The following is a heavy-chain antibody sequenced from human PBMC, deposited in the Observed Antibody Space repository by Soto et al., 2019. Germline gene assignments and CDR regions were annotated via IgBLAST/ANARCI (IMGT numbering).Heavy chain of an antibody. CDR2: ISFDGINK. CDR1: GFTFSSYG. V-gene: IGHV3-30*18. D-gene: IGHD2-2*01. Sequence: PGGSLRLSCAASGFTFSSYGMEWVRQAPGRGLEWVALISFDGINKYYADSVKGRFTISRDNSKNTLYLQMNSLRAEDTAVYYCAKDSHYSRVSTAMSPRYYYYGMDVWGQGTTVTVSS. J-gene: IGHJ6*02. CDR3: AKDSHYSRVSTAMSPRYYYYGMDV.